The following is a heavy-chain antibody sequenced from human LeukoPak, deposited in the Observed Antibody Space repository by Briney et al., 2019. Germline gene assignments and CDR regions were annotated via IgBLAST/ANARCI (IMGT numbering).Heavy chain of an antibody. J-gene: IGHJ3*02. CDR1: GGTFSSYA. CDR3: AREAHSLCSGGSCYQMAAFDI. CDR2: IIPIFGTA. Sequence: SVKVPCKASGGTFSSYAISWVRQAPGQGLEWMGGIIPIFGTANYAQKFQGRVTITADESTSTAYMELSSLRSEDTAVYYCAREAHSLCSGGSCYQMAAFDIWGQGTMVTVSS. V-gene: IGHV1-69*13. D-gene: IGHD2-15*01.